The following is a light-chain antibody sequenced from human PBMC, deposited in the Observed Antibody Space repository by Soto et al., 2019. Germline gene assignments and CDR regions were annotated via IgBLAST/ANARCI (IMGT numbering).Light chain of an antibody. CDR3: QQYKRWPPLT. CDR2: GAS. CDR1: QTVNSN. J-gene: IGKJ4*01. V-gene: IGKV3-15*01. Sequence: EIVMTQSPATLSVSPGERATLSCRASQTVNSNLAWYQQKPGQAPRLLIYGASTTATGVPARFSGSGSGTEFTLTLSSLQPEDFAVYYCQQYKRWPPLTFGGGTKVEIK.